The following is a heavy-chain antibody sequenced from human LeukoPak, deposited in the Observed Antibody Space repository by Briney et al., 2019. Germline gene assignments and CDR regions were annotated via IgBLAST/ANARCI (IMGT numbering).Heavy chain of an antibody. Sequence: SETLSLTCTVSGGSMSSYYWSWIRQPPGKGLEWIGYIYYSGSTNYNPSLKSRVTISVDTSKNQFSLKLSSVTAADTAVYYCARLQQGSYFDYWGQGTLVTVSS. J-gene: IGHJ4*02. CDR1: GGSMSSYY. CDR2: IYYSGST. CDR3: ARLQQGSYFDY. D-gene: IGHD6-13*01. V-gene: IGHV4-59*01.